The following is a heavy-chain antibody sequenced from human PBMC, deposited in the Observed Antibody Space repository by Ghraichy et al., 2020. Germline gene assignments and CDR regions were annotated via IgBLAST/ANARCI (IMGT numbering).Heavy chain of an antibody. CDR3: ARTSYFGSAFDP. Sequence: SETLSLTCAVSGGSIISNHRWSWVRQPQGKGLEWIAEIHHSGSTNYNTSLKSRVTMSVDTSKNQISLKLSSVTAADTAVYYCARTSYFGSAFDPWGQGTLVTVSS. D-gene: IGHD3-10*01. CDR2: IHHSGST. CDR1: GGSIISNHR. J-gene: IGHJ5*02. V-gene: IGHV4-4*02.